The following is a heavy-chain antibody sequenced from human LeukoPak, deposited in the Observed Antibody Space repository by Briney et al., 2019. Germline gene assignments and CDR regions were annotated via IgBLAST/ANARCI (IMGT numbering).Heavy chain of an antibody. Sequence: ASVKVSCKVSGYTLTELSMHWVRQAPGKGLEWMGGFDPEDGETIYAQKFQGRVTMTEDTSTDTAYMELSSLRSEDTAVYYCATRSITMIVVVITTGAFDIWGQGTMVTVSS. J-gene: IGHJ3*02. V-gene: IGHV1-24*01. CDR1: GYTLTELS. CDR2: FDPEDGET. CDR3: ATRSITMIVVVITTGAFDI. D-gene: IGHD3-22*01.